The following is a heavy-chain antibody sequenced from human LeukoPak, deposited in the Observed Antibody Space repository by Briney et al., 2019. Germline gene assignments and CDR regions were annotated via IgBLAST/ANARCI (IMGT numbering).Heavy chain of an antibody. Sequence: GGSLRLSCAASGFTFSNYNMNWVRQAPGKGLEWVSSITSSSTYIYYADSVKGRFTISRDDAKNSLYLQMNSLRAEDTAVYYCAELGITMIGGVWGKGTTVTISS. V-gene: IGHV3-21*01. CDR2: ITSSSTYI. J-gene: IGHJ6*04. CDR3: AELGITMIGGV. CDR1: GFTFSNYN. D-gene: IGHD3-10*02.